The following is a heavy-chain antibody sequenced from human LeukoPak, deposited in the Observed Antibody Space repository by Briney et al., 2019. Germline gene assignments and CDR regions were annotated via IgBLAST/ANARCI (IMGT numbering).Heavy chain of an antibody. CDR1: GGSISSGDYY. J-gene: IGHJ4*02. CDR2: IYYSGST. V-gene: IGHV4-30-4*01. CDR3: ARTPRYYYDSSGLDY. Sequence: SQTLSLTCTVSGGSISSGDYYWSWIRQPPGKGLEWIGYIYYSGSTYYNPSLKSRVTISVDTSKNQFSLKLSSVTAADTAVYYCARTPRYYYDSSGLDYWGQGTLVTVSS. D-gene: IGHD3-22*01.